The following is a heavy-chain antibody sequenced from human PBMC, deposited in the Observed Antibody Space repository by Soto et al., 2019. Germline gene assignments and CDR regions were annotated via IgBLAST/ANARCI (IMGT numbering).Heavy chain of an antibody. Sequence: QVQLQESGPGLLKPSETLSLTCTVYGGSMSSYYWSWIRQPPGKRLEWLGYIYYSGSTNYNPSLKSRVTISVDTSKKQFSRKLSSVTAADTAVYYCARGGSNPPPDYWGQGTLVTVSS. J-gene: IGHJ4*02. V-gene: IGHV4-59*01. CDR2: IYYSGST. CDR1: GGSMSSYY. CDR3: ARGGSNPPPDY. D-gene: IGHD2-2*01.